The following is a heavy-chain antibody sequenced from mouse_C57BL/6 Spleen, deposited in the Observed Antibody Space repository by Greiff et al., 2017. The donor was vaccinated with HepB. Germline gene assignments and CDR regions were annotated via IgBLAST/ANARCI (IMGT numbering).Heavy chain of an antibody. J-gene: IGHJ2*01. V-gene: IGHV1-80*01. CDR2: IYPGDGDT. CDR3: AKGLLRSYYFDY. D-gene: IGHD1-1*01. CDR1: GYAFSSYW. Sequence: QVQLQQSGAELVKPGASVKISCKASGYAFSSYWMNWVKQRPGKGLEWIGQIYPGDGDTNYNGKFKGKATLTADKSSSTAYMQLSSLTSEDSAVYFCAKGLLRSYYFDYWGQGTTLTVSS.